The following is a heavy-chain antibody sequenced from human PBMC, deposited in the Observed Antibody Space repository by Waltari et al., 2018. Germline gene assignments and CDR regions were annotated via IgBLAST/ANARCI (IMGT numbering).Heavy chain of an antibody. V-gene: IGHV1-69*05. J-gene: IGHJ4*02. Sequence: QVQLVQSGAEVKKPGSSLKVLCKASVATFSSYVITWVRQAHGQGLEWMGGIIPVHGTTNYAQKFQGRVTISTDVSTTTAYIDLSRLRSDDTAVYYCARGWLEVGPFDYWGQGTLVTVSS. CDR1: VATFSSYV. CDR3: ARGWLEVGPFDY. CDR2: IIPVHGTT. D-gene: IGHD2-2*01.